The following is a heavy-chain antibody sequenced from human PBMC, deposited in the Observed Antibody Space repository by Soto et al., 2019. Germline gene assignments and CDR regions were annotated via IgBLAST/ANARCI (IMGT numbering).Heavy chain of an antibody. J-gene: IGHJ4*02. CDR3: AAYCGGDCYSDGY. D-gene: IGHD2-21*02. CDR1: GGTFSSYT. Sequence: QVQLVQSGAEVKKPGSSVKVSCKASGGTFSSYTISWVRQAPGQGLEWMGRIIPILGIANYAQKFQGRVTITADKSTTTAYMELSSLRSEDTAVYYCAAYCGGDCYSDGYWGQGTLVTVSS. CDR2: IIPILGIA. V-gene: IGHV1-69*02.